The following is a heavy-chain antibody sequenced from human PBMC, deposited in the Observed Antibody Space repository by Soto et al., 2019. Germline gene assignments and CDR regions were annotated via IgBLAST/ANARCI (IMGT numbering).Heavy chain of an antibody. J-gene: IGHJ2*01. CDR1: GGSISSHY. CDR3: ARPRGTTPAVWHFDL. D-gene: IGHD1-26*01. CDR2: IYYSGST. V-gene: IGHV4-59*08. Sequence: QVQLQESGPGLVKPSETLSLTCTVSGGSISSHYWSWIRQPPGKGLEWIGYIYYSGSTDYNPSLKSRVTISVDTSKNQLSLRLTSVTAADTAVYYCARPRGTTPAVWHFDLWGRGTLVTVSS.